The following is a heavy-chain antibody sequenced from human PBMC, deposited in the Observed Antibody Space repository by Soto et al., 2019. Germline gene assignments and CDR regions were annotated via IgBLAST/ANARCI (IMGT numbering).Heavy chain of an antibody. Sequence: GGSLRLSCAASGFTFSSYSMNWVRQAPGKGLEWVSSISSSSSYIYYADSVKGRFTISRDNAKNSLYLQMNSLRAEDTAVYYCARDSAPGQLERRRPSWFDPWGQGTLVTVSS. CDR2: ISSSSSYI. D-gene: IGHD1-1*01. V-gene: IGHV3-21*01. CDR1: GFTFSSYS. J-gene: IGHJ5*02. CDR3: ARDSAPGQLERRRPSWFDP.